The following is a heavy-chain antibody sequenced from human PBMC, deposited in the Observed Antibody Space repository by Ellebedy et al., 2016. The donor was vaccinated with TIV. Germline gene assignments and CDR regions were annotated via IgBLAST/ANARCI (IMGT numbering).Heavy chain of an antibody. CDR1: GYTFINYY. D-gene: IGHD6-19*01. CDR3: VRPSSGSRKSSSYDC. Sequence: AASVKVSCKASGYTFINYYVHWVRQAPGKGLEWIGIIHPSAGAPTYAQDFRDRVTITRDTSTATVYMELSSLTSEDTALYYCVRPSSGSRKSSSYDCWGQGTLVTVSS. V-gene: IGHV1-46*01. CDR2: IHPSAGAP. J-gene: IGHJ4*02.